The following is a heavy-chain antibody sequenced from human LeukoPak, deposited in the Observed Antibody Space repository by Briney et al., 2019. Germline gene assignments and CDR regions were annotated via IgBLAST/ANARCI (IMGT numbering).Heavy chain of an antibody. V-gene: IGHV3-11*01. CDR1: GFTFSDYY. J-gene: IGHJ3*02. D-gene: IGHD5-24*01. Sequence: GGSLRLSCAASGFTFSDYYMSWIRQAPGKGLDWVSYISSSGGNTCYADSVKGRFTIPRDNAKNSLFLQMNSLRAEDTAVYYCARAIYDGFDIWGQGKMITVSS. CDR3: ARAIYDGFDI. CDR2: ISSSGGNT.